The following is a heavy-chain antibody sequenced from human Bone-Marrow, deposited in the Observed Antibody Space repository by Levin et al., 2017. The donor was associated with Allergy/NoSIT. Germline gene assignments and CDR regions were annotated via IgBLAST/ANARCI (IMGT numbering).Heavy chain of an antibody. CDR2: IYYSGST. D-gene: IGHD3-10*01. Sequence: GSLRLSCTVSGGSISSSSYYWGWIRQPPGKGLEWIGSIYYSGSTYYNPSLKSRVTISVDTSKNQFSLKLSSVTAADTAVYYCARHPLWFGSHDANFDYWGQGTLVTVSS. CDR3: ARHPLWFGSHDANFDY. V-gene: IGHV4-39*01. J-gene: IGHJ4*02. CDR1: GGSISSSSYY.